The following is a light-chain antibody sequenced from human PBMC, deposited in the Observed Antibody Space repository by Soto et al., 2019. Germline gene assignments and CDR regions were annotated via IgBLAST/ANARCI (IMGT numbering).Light chain of an antibody. CDR2: GVT. CDR1: SSDVGGYNY. V-gene: IGLV2-14*01. CDR3: SSYTRRTTLSVV. Sequence: QSALTQPASVSGSPGQSITIYCTGTSSDVGGYNYVSWYQQHPGKAPKLMIYGVTNRPSGVSNRFSGSKSGNTASLTISGLQAEDEADYYCSSYTRRTTLSVVLVGGTNVTFL. J-gene: IGLJ2*01.